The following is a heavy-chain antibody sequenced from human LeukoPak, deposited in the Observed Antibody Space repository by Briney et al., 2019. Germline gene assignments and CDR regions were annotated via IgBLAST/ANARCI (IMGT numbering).Heavy chain of an antibody. CDR1: GFTFSTYD. Sequence: GGSLRLSCAASGFTFSTYDMHWVRQATGKGLEWVSSIDTSGDTYYPGSVKGRFTISRENAKNSFSLQMNSLRAGDTAVYYCARGAEATRWYFGLWGRGTLVTVSS. V-gene: IGHV3-13*01. D-gene: IGHD6-19*01. CDR3: ARGAEATRWYFGL. J-gene: IGHJ2*01. CDR2: IDTSGDT.